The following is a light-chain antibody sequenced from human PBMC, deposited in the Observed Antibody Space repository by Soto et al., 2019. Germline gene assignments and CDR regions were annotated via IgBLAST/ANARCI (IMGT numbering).Light chain of an antibody. J-gene: IGKJ1*01. V-gene: IGKV1-8*01. CDR3: QHYYSYPWT. CDR2: AAS. Sequence: AIRMTQSPSSFSASTGDRVTITCRASQGISSYLAWYQQKPGKAPKLLIYAASTLQSGVPSRFSGSGSGTDFTLTISCLHSEDFATCYCQHYYSYPWTLGQGAKVEIK. CDR1: QGISSY.